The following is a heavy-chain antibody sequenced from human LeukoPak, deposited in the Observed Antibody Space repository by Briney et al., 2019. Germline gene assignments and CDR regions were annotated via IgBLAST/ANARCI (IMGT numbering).Heavy chain of an antibody. CDR1: GYTFTGYY. V-gene: IGHV1-18*04. Sequence: ASVKVSCKASGYTFTGYYMHWVRQAPGQGLEWMGWISAYNGNTNYAQKLQGRVTMTTDTSTSTAYMELRSLRSDDTAVYYCAREQEYYYDSSGYFDYWGQGTLVTVSS. CDR2: ISAYNGNT. D-gene: IGHD3-22*01. CDR3: AREQEYYYDSSGYFDY. J-gene: IGHJ4*02.